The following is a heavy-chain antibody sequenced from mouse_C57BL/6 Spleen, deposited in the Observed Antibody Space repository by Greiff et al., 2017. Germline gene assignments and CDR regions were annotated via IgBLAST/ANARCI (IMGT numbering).Heavy chain of an antibody. Sequence: QVQLQQSGAELVRPGASVTLSCKASGYTFTDYEMHWVKQTPVHGLEWIGAIDPETGGTAYNQKFKGKAILTADKSSSTAYVELRSLTSEDSAVYYCTREGQLRLPAWFAYWGQGTLVTVSA. CDR1: GYTFTDYE. D-gene: IGHD3-2*02. CDR3: TREGQLRLPAWFAY. J-gene: IGHJ3*01. V-gene: IGHV1-15*01. CDR2: IDPETGGT.